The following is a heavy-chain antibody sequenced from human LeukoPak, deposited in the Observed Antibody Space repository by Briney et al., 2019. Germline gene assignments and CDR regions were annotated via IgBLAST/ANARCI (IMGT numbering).Heavy chain of an antibody. Sequence: ASVKVSCKASGYTFTGYYMHWVRQAPGQGLEWMGRINPNSGATNYAQKFQGRVTMTRDTSISTAYMELSRLRSDDTAVYYCATQYSGSSRLLGYWGQGTLVTVSS. D-gene: IGHD1-26*01. CDR1: GYTFTGYY. V-gene: IGHV1-2*06. CDR2: INPNSGAT. J-gene: IGHJ4*02. CDR3: ATQYSGSSRLLGY.